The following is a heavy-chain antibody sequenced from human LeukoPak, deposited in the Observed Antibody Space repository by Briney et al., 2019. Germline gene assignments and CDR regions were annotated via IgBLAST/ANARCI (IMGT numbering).Heavy chain of an antibody. CDR3: ARGPYLAYYYYYMDV. D-gene: IGHD2-21*01. V-gene: IGHV1-2*02. Sequence: ASVKVSCKASGYTFTGYYMHWVRQAPGQGLEWMGWINPNSGGTNYAQKFQGRVTITTDESTSTAYMELSSLRSEDTAVYYCARGPYLAYYYYYMDVWGKGTTVTVSS. CDR2: INPNSGGT. CDR1: GYTFTGYY. J-gene: IGHJ6*03.